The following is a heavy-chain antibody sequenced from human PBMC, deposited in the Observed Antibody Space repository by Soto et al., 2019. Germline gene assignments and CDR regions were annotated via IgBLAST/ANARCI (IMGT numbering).Heavy chain of an antibody. Sequence: QVQLQESGPGLVKPSQTLSLTCTVSGGSISTGDYYWNWIRQPPGKGLEWIGCIYYIGSTYSNPSLESRVTISMDAAKSQISLKLSSVTDADTAVYYCARVDCSGGYCFDAFDIWGQGTMVTVSS. CDR3: ARVDCSGGYCFDAFDI. CDR1: GGSISTGDYY. D-gene: IGHD2-15*01. V-gene: IGHV4-30-4*01. J-gene: IGHJ3*02. CDR2: IYYIGST.